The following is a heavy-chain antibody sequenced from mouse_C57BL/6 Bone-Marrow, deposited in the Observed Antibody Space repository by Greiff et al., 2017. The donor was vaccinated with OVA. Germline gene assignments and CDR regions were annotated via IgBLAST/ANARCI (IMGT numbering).Heavy chain of an antibody. D-gene: IGHD2-4*01. CDR1: GFTFSDYY. J-gene: IGHJ4*01. V-gene: IGHV5-12*01. CDR2: ISNGGGRT. CDR3: ARPNDYSNYAMDY. Sequence: EVQGVESGGGLVQPGGSLKLSCAASGFTFSDYYMYWVRQTPEKRLEWVAYISNGGGRTYYPDTVKGRFTISRDNAKNTLYLQMSRLKSEDTAMYYCARPNDYSNYAMDYWGQGTSVTVSS.